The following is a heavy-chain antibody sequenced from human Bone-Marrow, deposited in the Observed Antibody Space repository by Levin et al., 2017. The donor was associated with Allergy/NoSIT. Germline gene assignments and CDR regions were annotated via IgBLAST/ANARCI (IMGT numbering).Heavy chain of an antibody. J-gene: IGHJ2*01. Sequence: PVASVKVSCAASGFTFSNYVVSWVRQVPGKGLEWVSAISGSADSTYYADSVKGRFTISRDNSKNTLYLQMNSLRAEDTAVYYCAKDPDYGDYSNYWYFDLWGRGTLVTVSS. CDR1: GFTFSNYV. D-gene: IGHD4-17*01. V-gene: IGHV3-23*01. CDR3: AKDPDYGDYSNYWYFDL. CDR2: ISGSADST.